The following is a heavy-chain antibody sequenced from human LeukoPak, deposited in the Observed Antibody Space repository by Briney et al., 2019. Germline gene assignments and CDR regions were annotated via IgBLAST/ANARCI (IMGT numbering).Heavy chain of an antibody. CDR1: GGSISRNY. D-gene: IGHD1-26*01. CDR3: ARGGSYYDY. V-gene: IGHV4-59*01. Sequence: SETLSLTCTVSGGSISRNYWSWIRQPPGKGLECIGYISNSGSTNYNPSLKSRVTISVDTSKNQFSLRLSSVTAADTAVYYCARGGSYYDYWGQGTLVTVSS. J-gene: IGHJ4*02. CDR2: ISNSGST.